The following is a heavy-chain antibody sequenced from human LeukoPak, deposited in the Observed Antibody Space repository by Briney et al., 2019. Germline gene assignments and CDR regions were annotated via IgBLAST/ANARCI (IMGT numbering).Heavy chain of an antibody. Sequence: SETLSLTCTVSGGSISSSSYYWGWIRQPPGKGLEWTGTIDHSGSTNYNPSLKSRVTISVDTSKNQFSLKLSSVTAADTAVYYCARRGRRNWFDPWGQGTLVTVSS. V-gene: IGHV4-39*07. J-gene: IGHJ5*02. CDR2: IDHSGST. CDR1: GGSISSSSYY. CDR3: ARRGRRNWFDP. D-gene: IGHD3-16*01.